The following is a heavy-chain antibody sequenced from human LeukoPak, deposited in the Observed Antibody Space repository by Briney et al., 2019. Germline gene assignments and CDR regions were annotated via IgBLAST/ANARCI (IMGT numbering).Heavy chain of an antibody. V-gene: IGHV4-59*01. D-gene: IGHD3-10*02. J-gene: IGHJ6*03. CDR1: GGSISSYY. Sequence: SETLSLTCTVSGGSISSYYWSWIRQPPGKGLEWIGYIYYSGSTNYNPSLKSRVTISVDTSKNQFPLKLSSVTAADTAVYYCARAGVRGPPRYMDVWGKGTTVTISS. CDR2: IYYSGST. CDR3: ARAGVRGPPRYMDV.